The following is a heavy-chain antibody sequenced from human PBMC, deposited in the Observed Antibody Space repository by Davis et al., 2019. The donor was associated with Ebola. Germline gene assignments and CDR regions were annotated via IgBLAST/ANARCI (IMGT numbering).Heavy chain of an antibody. CDR1: Y. CDR2: IYYSGST. D-gene: IGHD3-22*01. CDR3: ARVVTMIVGGWFDP. Sequence: YMTWVRQPPGKGLEWIGYIYYSGSTYYNPSLKSRVTISVDTSKNQFSLKLSSVTAADTAVYYCARVVTMIVGGWFDPWGQGTLVTVSS. V-gene: IGHV4-30-4*08. J-gene: IGHJ5*02.